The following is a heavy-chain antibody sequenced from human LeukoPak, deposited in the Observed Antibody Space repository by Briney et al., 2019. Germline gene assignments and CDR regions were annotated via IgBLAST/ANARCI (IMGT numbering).Heavy chain of an antibody. V-gene: IGHV4-59*08. CDR3: ARSLLLGGSARRGYYYDMDV. J-gene: IGHJ6*02. D-gene: IGHD1-26*01. CDR2: IYYSGST. CDR1: GGSISSYY. Sequence: SETLSLTCTVSGGSISSYYWSWIRQPPGKGLEWIGYIYYSGSTNYNPSLKSRVTISVDTSKNQFSLKLSSVTAADTAVYYCARSLLLGGSARRGYYYDMDVWGQGTTVTVSS.